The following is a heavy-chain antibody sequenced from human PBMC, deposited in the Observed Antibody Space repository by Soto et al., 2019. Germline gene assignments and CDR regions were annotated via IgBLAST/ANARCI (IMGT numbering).Heavy chain of an antibody. Sequence: SETLSLTCTVSGGSVTSDEDYWTWIRQSPGKGLEWIGYISNSGSTGYDPSLKTRLSMSVDRSKNQFTLRLTSVTAADTAVYFCATESGSTYGYFDHWGQGTQVTVSS. J-gene: IGHJ4*02. V-gene: IGHV4-30-4*01. CDR2: ISNSGST. CDR3: ATESGSTYGYFDH. CDR1: GGSVTSDEDY. D-gene: IGHD5-18*01.